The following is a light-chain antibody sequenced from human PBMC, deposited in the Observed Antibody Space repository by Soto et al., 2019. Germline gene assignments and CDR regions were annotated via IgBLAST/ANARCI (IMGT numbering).Light chain of an antibody. Sequence: QSALTQPASVSGSPGQSITISCTGTSSDGGSYNLVSWFQQHPGKAPKLMIYEDTKRPSGVSDRFSGSKSGNTASLTISGLQAEDEADYYCCSYAGRSTWVFGGGTKLTVL. CDR3: CSYAGRSTWV. V-gene: IGLV2-23*01. CDR2: EDT. CDR1: SSDGGSYNL. J-gene: IGLJ3*02.